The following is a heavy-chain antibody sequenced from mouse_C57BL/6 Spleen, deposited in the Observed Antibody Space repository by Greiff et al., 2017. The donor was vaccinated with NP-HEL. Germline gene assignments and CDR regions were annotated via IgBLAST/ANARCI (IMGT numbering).Heavy chain of an antibody. CDR3: ARTVEYGNYDYAMDY. V-gene: IGHV1-81*01. J-gene: IGHJ4*01. Sequence: VQLQQSGAELARPGASVKLSCKASGYTFTSYGISWVKQRTGQGLEWIGEIYPRSGNTYYNEKFKGKATLTADKSSSTAYMELRSLTSEDSAVYFCARTVEYGNYDYAMDYWGQGTSVTVSS. D-gene: IGHD2-10*02. CDR2: IYPRSGNT. CDR1: GYTFTSYG.